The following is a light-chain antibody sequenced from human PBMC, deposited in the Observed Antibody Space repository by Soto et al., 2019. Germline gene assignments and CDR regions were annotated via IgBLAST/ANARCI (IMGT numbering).Light chain of an antibody. CDR1: HSIDNRY. V-gene: IGKV3-20*01. Sequence: NALSHSSGTLSSSPRERATPSRTASHSIDNRYLARYQHKPGQAPRLLIYATSSRAPGIPDRFGGSGSGTDFTLTINRLEPEDFAVYYCQQYFGSSWTFGQGTKV. CDR2: ATS. J-gene: IGKJ1*01. CDR3: QQYFGSSWT.